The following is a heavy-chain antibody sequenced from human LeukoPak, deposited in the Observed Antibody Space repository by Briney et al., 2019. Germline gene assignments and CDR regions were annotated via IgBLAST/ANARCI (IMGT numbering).Heavy chain of an antibody. CDR1: GFTFSSYS. Sequence: PGGSLRLSCAASGFTFSSYSMNWVRQAPGEGLEWVSSISSSSSDIYYADSVKGRFTITRDNAKNSLYLQMNSLRAEDTAVYYCARGSSGWYRDDAFDIWGQGTMVTVSS. V-gene: IGHV3-21*01. CDR2: ISSSSSDI. D-gene: IGHD6-19*01. J-gene: IGHJ3*02. CDR3: ARGSSGWYRDDAFDI.